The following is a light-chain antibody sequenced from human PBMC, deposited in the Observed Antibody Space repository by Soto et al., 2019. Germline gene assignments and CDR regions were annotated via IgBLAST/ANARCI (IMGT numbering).Light chain of an antibody. CDR3: QTWSTDIRV. CDR1: SGHNSYA. V-gene: IGLV4-69*01. Sequence: QSVLTQPPSASASLGASVKLTCTLSSGHNSYAIAWHQQQPEKGPRYLMKLNSDGSHSKGDGIPDRFSGSSSGAERSLTVSRLQAEDEDDYDCQTWSTDIRVFGGGTQLTVL. CDR2: LNSDGSH. J-gene: IGLJ7*01.